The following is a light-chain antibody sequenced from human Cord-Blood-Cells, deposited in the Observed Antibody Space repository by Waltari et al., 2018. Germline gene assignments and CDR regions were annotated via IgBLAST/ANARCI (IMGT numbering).Light chain of an antibody. CDR2: DAS. Sequence: DIQMTQSPSSLSASVGDRVTITCQASQDISNYLNWYQQKPGKAPKRLIYDASNLETGVPSRFSGSGSGTDFTFPISSLQPEDIATYYCQQYDNLPTFGGGTKVEIK. J-gene: IGKJ4*01. CDR3: QQYDNLPT. CDR1: QDISNY. V-gene: IGKV1-33*01.